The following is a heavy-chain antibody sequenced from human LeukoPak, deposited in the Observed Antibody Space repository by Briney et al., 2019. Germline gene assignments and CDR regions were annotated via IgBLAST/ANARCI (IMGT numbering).Heavy chain of an antibody. Sequence: RASVKVSCKASGYTFTSYAMHWVRQAPGQRLEWMGWINAGNGNTKYSQKFQGRVTITRNTSISTAYMELSSLRSEDTAVYYCARVASGSSWPFDYWGQGTLVTVSS. CDR1: GYTFTSYA. CDR2: INAGNGNT. J-gene: IGHJ4*02. CDR3: ARVASGSSWPFDY. V-gene: IGHV1-3*01. D-gene: IGHD1-26*01.